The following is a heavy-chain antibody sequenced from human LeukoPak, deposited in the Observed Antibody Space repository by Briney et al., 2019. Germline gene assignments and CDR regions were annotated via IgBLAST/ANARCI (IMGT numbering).Heavy chain of an antibody. J-gene: IGHJ5*02. CDR2: INHSGST. V-gene: IGHV4-34*01. CDR1: GGSFSGYY. Sequence: SETLSLTCAVYGGSFSGYYWSWIRQPPGKGLEWIGEINHSGSTNYNPSLKSRVTISVDTSKNQFSLKLSSVTAADTAVYYCARSGRSGWYVAWGQGTLVTVSS. D-gene: IGHD6-19*01. CDR3: ARSGRSGWYVA.